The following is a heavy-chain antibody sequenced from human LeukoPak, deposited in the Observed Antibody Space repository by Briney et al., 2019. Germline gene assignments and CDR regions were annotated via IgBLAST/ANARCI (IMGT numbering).Heavy chain of an antibody. Sequence: ASVKVSCKASGYTFTSYDINWVRQATGQGLEWMGWMSPNSGNTGYAQKFQGRVTMTRNTSISTAYMELSSLRSEDTAVYYCARGRTRMRGGAHNWFDPWGQGTLVTVSS. V-gene: IGHV1-8*01. CDR2: MSPNSGNT. J-gene: IGHJ5*02. D-gene: IGHD2-15*01. CDR3: ARGRTRMRGGAHNWFDP. CDR1: GYTFTSYD.